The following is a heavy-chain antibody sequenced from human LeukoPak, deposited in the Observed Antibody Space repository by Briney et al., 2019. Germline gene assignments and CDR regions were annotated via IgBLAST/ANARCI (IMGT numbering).Heavy chain of an antibody. CDR2: IYYSGST. CDR3: ARGGITIFGVANWFDP. J-gene: IGHJ5*02. V-gene: IGHV4-39*07. Sequence: SETLSLTCTVSGGSIGSSSYYWGWIRQPPGKGLEWIGSIYYSGSTYYNPSLKSRVTISVDTSKNQFSLKLSSVTAADTAVYYCARGGITIFGVANWFDPWGQGTLVTVSS. CDR1: GGSIGSSSYY. D-gene: IGHD3-3*01.